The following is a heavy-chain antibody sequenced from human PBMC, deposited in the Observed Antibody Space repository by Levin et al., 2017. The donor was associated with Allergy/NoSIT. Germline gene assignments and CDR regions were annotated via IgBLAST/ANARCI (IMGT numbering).Heavy chain of an antibody. CDR1: GGSFSGYY. CDR3: ARGLYRAFDI. V-gene: IGHV4-34*01. CDR2: INHSGST. D-gene: IGHD3-16*02. J-gene: IGHJ3*02. Sequence: SETLPLTCAVYGGSFSGYYWSWIRQPPGKGLEWIGEINHSGSTNYNPSLKSRVTISVDTSKNQFSLKLSSVTAADTAVYYCARGLYRAFDIWGQGTMVTVSS.